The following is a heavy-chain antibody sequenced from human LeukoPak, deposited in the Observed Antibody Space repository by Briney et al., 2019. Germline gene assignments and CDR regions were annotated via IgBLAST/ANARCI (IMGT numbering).Heavy chain of an antibody. CDR2: ISYDGSNK. J-gene: IGHJ4*02. Sequence: GGSLRLSCAASGFTFSSYAMHWVRQAPGKGLEWVAVISYDGSNKYYADSVKGRFTISRDNSKSTLYLQMNSLRAEDTAIYYCSNKRDYWGQGTLVTVSS. V-gene: IGHV3-30-3*01. CDR1: GFTFSSYA. CDR3: SNKRDY.